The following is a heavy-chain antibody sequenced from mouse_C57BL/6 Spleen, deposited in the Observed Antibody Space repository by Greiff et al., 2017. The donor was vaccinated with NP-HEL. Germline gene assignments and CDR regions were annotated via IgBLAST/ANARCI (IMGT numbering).Heavy chain of an antibody. CDR3: ARRDYYGSSSYYFDY. Sequence: VKLQESGAELVKPGASVKISCKASGYAFSSYWMNWVKQRPGKGLEWIGQIYPGDGDTNYNGKFKGKATLTADKSSSTAYMQLSSLTSEDSAVYFCARRDYYGSSSYYFDYWGQGTTLTVSS. CDR1: GYAFSSYW. CDR2: IYPGDGDT. D-gene: IGHD1-1*01. J-gene: IGHJ2*01. V-gene: IGHV1-80*01.